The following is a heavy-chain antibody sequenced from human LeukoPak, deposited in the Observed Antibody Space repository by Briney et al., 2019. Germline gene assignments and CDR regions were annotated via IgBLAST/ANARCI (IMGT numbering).Heavy chain of an antibody. Sequence: SETLSLTCTVSGASISSSSFYWGWIRQPPGKGLEWIGSIFYSGNTYYTPSLQSRVTMSLDTSKSQFSLTLTSATAADTAVYYCARQIAVVEPTDPNWFDSWGQGTLVTVSS. CDR2: IFYSGNT. CDR1: GASISSSSFY. CDR3: ARQIAVVEPTDPNWFDS. J-gene: IGHJ5*01. D-gene: IGHD2-21*01. V-gene: IGHV4-39*07.